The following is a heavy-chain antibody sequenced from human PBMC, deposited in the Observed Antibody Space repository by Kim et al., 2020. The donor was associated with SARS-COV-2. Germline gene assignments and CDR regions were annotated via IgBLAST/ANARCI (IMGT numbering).Heavy chain of an antibody. Sequence: GGSLRLSCAASGFTFSSYAMSWVRQAPGKGLEWVSAISGSGGSTYYADSVKGRFTISRDNSKNTLDLQMKNLRAEDTAVYYCVPTWIRLWSFDYWGQGTMDTVSS. CDR1: GFTFSSYA. D-gene: IGHD5-18*01. CDR3: VPTWIRLWSFDY. CDR2: ISGSGGST. J-gene: IGHJ4*02. V-gene: IGHV3-23*01.